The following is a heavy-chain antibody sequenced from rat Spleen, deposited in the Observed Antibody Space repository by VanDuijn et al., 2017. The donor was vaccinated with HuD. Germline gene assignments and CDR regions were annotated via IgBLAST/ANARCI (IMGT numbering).Heavy chain of an antibody. CDR1: GLSLTSNS. Sequence: QVQLKESGPGLVQPSQTLSLTCTVSGLSLTSNSVSWIRQPPGKGLEWMGVIWNHGGTDYNSAIKSRLSISRDTSKSQVFLKMNSLQTEDTSMDFCARGSVFFDYWGQGVMVTVSS. J-gene: IGHJ2*01. V-gene: IGHV2-47*01. CDR3: ARGSVFFDY. CDR2: IWNHGGT.